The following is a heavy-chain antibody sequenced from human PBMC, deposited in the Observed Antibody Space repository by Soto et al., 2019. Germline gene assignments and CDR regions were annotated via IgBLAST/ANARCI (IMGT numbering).Heavy chain of an antibody. D-gene: IGHD4-17*01. CDR2: IYPGDSDT. J-gene: IGHJ6*02. Sequence: RGESLKISCKASGYRFTSYWIGWVRQMPGKGLEWMGIIYPGDSDTTYSPSFQGQVTISADKSISTAYLQWSSLKASDTAMYYCASYATVTASYGMDVWGQGTTVTVSS. V-gene: IGHV5-51*01. CDR3: ASYATVTASYGMDV. CDR1: GYRFTSYW.